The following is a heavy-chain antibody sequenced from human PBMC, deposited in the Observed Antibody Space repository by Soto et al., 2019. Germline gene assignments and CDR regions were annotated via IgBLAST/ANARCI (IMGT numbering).Heavy chain of an antibody. D-gene: IGHD3-10*01. CDR2: TYYRSKWYN. V-gene: IGHV6-1*01. CDR1: GDSVSSNSAA. CDR3: ARRRRGYYYGMDV. J-gene: IGHJ6*02. Sequence: SQTLSLTCAISGDSVSSNSAAWNWIRQCPSRGLEWLGRTYYRSKWYNDYAVSVKSRITINPDTSKNQFSLQLNSVTPEDTAVYYCARRRRGYYYGMDVWGQGTTVTVSS.